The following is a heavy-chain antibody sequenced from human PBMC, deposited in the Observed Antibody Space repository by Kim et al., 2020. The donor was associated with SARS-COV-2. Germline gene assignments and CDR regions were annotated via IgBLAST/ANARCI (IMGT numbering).Heavy chain of an antibody. V-gene: IGHV5-51*01. J-gene: IGHJ3*02. Sequence: GESLKISCKGSGYSFTSYWIGWVRQMPGKGLEWIGIIYPGDSDTRYSPSFQGQVTISADKSISTAYLPCSSLKASDAAMYYCSGPVGVRDSSGYYHDAFDIGGQGTMVTVSS. CDR1: GYSFTSYW. D-gene: IGHD3-22*01. CDR3: SGPVGVRDSSGYYHDAFDI. CDR2: IYPGDSDT.